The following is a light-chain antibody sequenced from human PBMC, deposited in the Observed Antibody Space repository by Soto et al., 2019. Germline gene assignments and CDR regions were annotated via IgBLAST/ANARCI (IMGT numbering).Light chain of an antibody. J-gene: IGKJ1*01. CDR1: QSVDIN. CDR2: GAS. Sequence: EIVLTQSPSTLSGSPGERVTLSCGASQSVDINLAWYQQKTGQAPRLLIYGASTRATDMPGRFSGRGDGAEFNLTISSLQSEDFAVYYCQQYRSWPRTFGQGTKVDIK. CDR3: QQYRSWPRT. V-gene: IGKV3-15*01.